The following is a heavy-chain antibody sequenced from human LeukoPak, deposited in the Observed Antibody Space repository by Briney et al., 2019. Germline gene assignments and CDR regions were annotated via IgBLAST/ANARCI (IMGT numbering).Heavy chain of an antibody. Sequence: ASVKVSCKASAYTSPNYGITWVRQAPGRGLECMGWISTYNGNTQYAQKFQGRVTMTTDTPTKTVYMELSNLRSNDTAVYYCALPAKGAFFYYYMEVWGKGTTVTVSS. D-gene: IGHD2-2*01. J-gene: IGHJ6*03. CDR3: ALPAKGAFFYYYMEV. V-gene: IGHV1-18*01. CDR2: ISTYNGNT. CDR1: AYTSPNYG.